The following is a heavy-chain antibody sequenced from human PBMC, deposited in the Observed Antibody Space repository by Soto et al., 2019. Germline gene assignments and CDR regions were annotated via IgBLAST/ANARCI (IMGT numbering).Heavy chain of an antibody. CDR3: ARDAVVVVAATLDYYYYGMDV. CDR2: IKQDGSEK. D-gene: IGHD2-15*01. V-gene: IGHV3-7*01. CDR1: GFTFSSYW. Sequence: EVQLVESGGGLVQPGGSLRLSCAASGFTFSSYWMSWVRQAPGKGLEWVANIKQDGSEKYYVDSVKGRFTISRDNAKNSLYLQMNSLRAEDTAVYYCARDAVVVVAATLDYYYYGMDVWGQGTTVTVSS. J-gene: IGHJ6*02.